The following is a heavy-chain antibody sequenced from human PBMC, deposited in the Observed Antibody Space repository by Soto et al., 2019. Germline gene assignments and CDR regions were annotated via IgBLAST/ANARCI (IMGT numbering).Heavy chain of an antibody. CDR3: AKDTIGSGSFDY. V-gene: IGHV3-9*01. D-gene: IGHD3-10*01. Sequence: EVQLVESGGGLVQPGRSLRLSCAASGFTFDDYAMHWVRQAPGKGLEWVSGISWNSGSIGYADSVKGRFTISRDNAKNSLYLQMNSLRAEDTALYYCAKDTIGSGSFDYWGQGTLVTVPS. CDR2: ISWNSGSI. J-gene: IGHJ4*02. CDR1: GFTFDDYA.